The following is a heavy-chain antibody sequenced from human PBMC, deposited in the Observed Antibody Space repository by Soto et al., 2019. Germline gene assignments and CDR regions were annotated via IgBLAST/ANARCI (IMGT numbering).Heavy chain of an antibody. J-gene: IGHJ6*02. CDR3: ASEYSSSSRYGMDV. V-gene: IGHV1-46*01. Sequence: QAPGQGLEWMGIINPSGGSTSYAQKFQGRVTMTRDTSTSTVYMELSSLRSEDTAVHYCASEYSSSSRYGMDVWGQGTTVTVSS. CDR2: INPSGGST. D-gene: IGHD6-6*01.